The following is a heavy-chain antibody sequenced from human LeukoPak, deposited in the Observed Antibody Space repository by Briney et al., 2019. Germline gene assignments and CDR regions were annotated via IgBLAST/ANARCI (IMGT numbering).Heavy chain of an antibody. D-gene: IGHD3-22*01. Sequence: GGSLRLSCAASGFTFSSYGMSWVRQAPGKGLEWVSAISGSSDSMYYADSVKGRFTISRDNSKNTLYLQMNSLRAEDTAVYYCAKISYYYDSSGYYLDYFDSWGQGTLVTVSS. CDR1: GFTFSSYG. J-gene: IGHJ4*02. V-gene: IGHV3-23*01. CDR3: AKISYYYDSSGYYLDYFDS. CDR2: ISGSSDSM.